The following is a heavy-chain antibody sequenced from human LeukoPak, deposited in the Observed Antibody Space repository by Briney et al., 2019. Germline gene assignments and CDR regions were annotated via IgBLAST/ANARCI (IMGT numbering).Heavy chain of an antibody. CDR1: GFIFSSYW. V-gene: IGHV3-74*01. CDR2: INNDGGGK. CDR3: ARGGPDHAFDF. Sequence: GGSLRLSCAASGFIFSSYWMYWVRKAPGKGLEYVSRINNDGGGKTYAESVKGRFTVSRDNGKNTVFLQMNSLRAEDTAMYYCARGGPDHAFDFWGQGTMVTVSS. J-gene: IGHJ3*01. D-gene: IGHD1-14*01.